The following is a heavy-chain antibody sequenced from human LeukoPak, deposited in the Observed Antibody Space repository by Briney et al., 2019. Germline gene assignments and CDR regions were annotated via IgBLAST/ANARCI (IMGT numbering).Heavy chain of an antibody. CDR1: GFTFSSYA. Sequence: PGGSLRLSCAASGFTFSSYAMSWVRQAPGKRLEWVSAISGSGGSTFYADSVKGRFTISRDNSKNTPYLQMNSLRAEDTAVYYCAKHRLIVVVPAGHFDYWGQGTLVTVSS. CDR2: ISGSGGST. D-gene: IGHD2-2*01. V-gene: IGHV3-23*01. J-gene: IGHJ4*02. CDR3: AKHRLIVVVPAGHFDY.